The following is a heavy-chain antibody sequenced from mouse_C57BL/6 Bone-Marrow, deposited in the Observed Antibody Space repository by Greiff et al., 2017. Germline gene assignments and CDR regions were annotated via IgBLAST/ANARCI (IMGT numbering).Heavy chain of an antibody. CDR2: IYPGDGDT. Sequence: VQLQQSGAELVKPGASVKISCKASGYAFSSYWMNWVKQRPGKGLEWIGQIYPGDGDTNYNGKFKGKATLTADKSSSTAYMQLSSLTSEDSAVYFCARERINSLGDWYFDVWGTGTTVTVSS. CDR1: GYAFSSYW. V-gene: IGHV1-80*01. D-gene: IGHD1-3*01. CDR3: ARERINSLGDWYFDV. J-gene: IGHJ1*03.